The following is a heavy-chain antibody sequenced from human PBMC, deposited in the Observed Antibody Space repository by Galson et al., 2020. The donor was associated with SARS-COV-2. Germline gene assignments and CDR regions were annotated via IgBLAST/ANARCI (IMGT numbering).Heavy chain of an antibody. D-gene: IGHD3-3*01. V-gene: IGHV4-38-2*02. CDR2: IYHSGSI. CDR3: ARVGGRTTPFDS. Sequence: ASETLSLTCSVSNYSITSAYYWGWIRQSPGKGLEWIGNIYHSGSIYYNPSLKSRVTISVDTSKNQFSLKVRSVTAADTAVYYCARVGGRTTPFDSWGQGTLVTVSS. J-gene: IGHJ4*02. CDR1: NYSITSAYY.